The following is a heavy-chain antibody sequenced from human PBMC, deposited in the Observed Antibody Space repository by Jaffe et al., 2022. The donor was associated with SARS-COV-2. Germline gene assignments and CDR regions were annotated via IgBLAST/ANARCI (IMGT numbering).Heavy chain of an antibody. CDR3: ARETYCGGDCYGDLYYGTDV. D-gene: IGHD2-21*02. CDR2: INPSGGTA. J-gene: IGHJ6*02. CDR1: GYIFTNFY. Sequence: QAQLLQSGAEVKKPGASVKVSCRASGYIFTNFYIHWVRQAPGQGLEWMGIINPSGGTASYAQKFQGRLTMTRDTSTSTVYMEVRSLRSEDTAVYFCARETYCGGDCYGDLYYGTDVWGQGTAVTVSS. V-gene: IGHV1-46*01.